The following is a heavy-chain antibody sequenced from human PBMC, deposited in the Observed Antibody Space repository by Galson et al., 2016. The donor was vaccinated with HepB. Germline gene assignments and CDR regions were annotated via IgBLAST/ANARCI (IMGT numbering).Heavy chain of an antibody. J-gene: IGHJ4*02. CDR2: IYKTGNT. V-gene: IGHV4-59*01. Sequence: SETLSLTCNVPGGSISSFFWSWVRQPPGKGLEWIGYIYKTGNTNYSPSLKSRVTVSVDTSKNQFSLKLRSVTSADTAVYYCARGVTGTPYFDFWGQGALVTVSS. D-gene: IGHD2-21*02. CDR1: GGSISSFF. CDR3: ARGVTGTPYFDF.